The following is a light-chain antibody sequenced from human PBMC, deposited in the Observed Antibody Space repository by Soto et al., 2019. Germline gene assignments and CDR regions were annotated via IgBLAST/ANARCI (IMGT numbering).Light chain of an antibody. CDR1: QSISGTY. V-gene: IGKV3-20*01. CDR3: HHSGT. J-gene: IGKJ1*01. CDR2: RAS. Sequence: EIVLTQSPGTLSLSPGERATLSCRASQSISGTYLAWYHHRPGQAPRLLIYRASARAAGCPDRFSGSGSGTDFALTISRLEAADFAVYYCHHSGTFGQGTKVEIK.